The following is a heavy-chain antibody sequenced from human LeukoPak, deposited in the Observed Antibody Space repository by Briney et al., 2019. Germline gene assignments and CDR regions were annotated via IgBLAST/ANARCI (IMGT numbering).Heavy chain of an antibody. CDR2: IYYRRST. V-gene: IGHV4-39*01. J-gene: IGHJ4*02. Sequence: MTSETLSLACTVSGGSISSGSYYWGWIRQPPGKGLDRNGSIYYRRSTYYNPSLKSRVTISVYTSKNQFSLELTSLTAADTAVYYCARHADSGFGELAFDYWGQGTLVTVCS. CDR3: ARHADSGFGELAFDY. CDR1: GGSISSGSYY. D-gene: IGHD3-10*01.